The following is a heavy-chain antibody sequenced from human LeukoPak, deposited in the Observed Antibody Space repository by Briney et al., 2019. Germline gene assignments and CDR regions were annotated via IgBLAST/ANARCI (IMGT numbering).Heavy chain of an antibody. J-gene: IGHJ4*02. D-gene: IGHD3-9*01. CDR2: ISGGGGNT. CDR3: AKPEVRYFDWLLYFDQ. CDR1: GFTFSTYA. V-gene: IGHV3-23*01. Sequence: PGGSLRLSCAASGFTFSTYAMTWVRQAPGKGLEWVSSISGGGGNTYYADSVKGRFTISRDNSKNTLYLQMNSLRAEDTAVYYCAKPEVRYFDWLLYFDQWGQGTLVTVSS.